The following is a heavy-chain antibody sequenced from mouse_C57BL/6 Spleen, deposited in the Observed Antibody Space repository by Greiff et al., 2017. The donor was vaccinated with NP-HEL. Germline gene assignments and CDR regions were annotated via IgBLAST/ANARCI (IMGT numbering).Heavy chain of an antibody. V-gene: IGHV1-81*01. CDR2: IYPRSGNT. CDR1: GYTFTSYG. J-gene: IGHJ2*01. CDR3: ASHYYGSSPHFDY. Sequence: VQVVESGAELARPGASVKLSCKASGYTFTSYGISWVKQRTGQGLEWIGEIYPRSGNTYYNEKFKGKATLTADKSSSTAYMELRSLTSEDSAVYFCASHYYGSSPHFDYWGQGTTLTVSS. D-gene: IGHD1-1*01.